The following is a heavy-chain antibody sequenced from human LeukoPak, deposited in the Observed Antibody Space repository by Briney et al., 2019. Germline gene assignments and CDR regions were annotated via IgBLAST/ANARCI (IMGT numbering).Heavy chain of an antibody. J-gene: IGHJ4*02. CDR1: GGTFSSNA. CDR2: TIPVYGTT. Sequence: ASVKVSCKASGGTFSSNAISWVRQAPGQGLEWMGGTIPVYGTTNYAQKFQGRVTMTRDTSISTAYMELSRLRSDDTAVYYCARDRSTRSDFDYWGQGTLVTVSS. D-gene: IGHD2-2*01. V-gene: IGHV1-69*05. CDR3: ARDRSTRSDFDY.